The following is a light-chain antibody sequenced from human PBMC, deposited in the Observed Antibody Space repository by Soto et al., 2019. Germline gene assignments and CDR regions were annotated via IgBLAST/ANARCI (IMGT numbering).Light chain of an antibody. CDR3: SSYTSSSPYVV. CDR1: SSDVGGYNY. J-gene: IGLJ2*01. V-gene: IGLV2-14*01. Sequence: QSVLTQPASVSGSPGQSITISCTGTSSDVGGYNYVSWYQQHPGKAPKLMIYDVSNRPSGVSNRFSGSKSGNTASLTISGLQAEDEADYYSSSYTSSSPYVVFGGGTKLTVL. CDR2: DVS.